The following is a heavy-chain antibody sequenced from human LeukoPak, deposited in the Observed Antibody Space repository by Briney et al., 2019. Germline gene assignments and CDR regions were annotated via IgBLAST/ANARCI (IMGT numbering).Heavy chain of an antibody. J-gene: IGHJ4*02. D-gene: IGHD3-9*01. Sequence: MPSETLSLTCAVYGGSFSGYYWSWIRQPPGKGLEWIGEINHSGSTNYNPSLKSRVTISVDTSKNQFSLKLSSVTAADTAVYYCASTYYDILTGYYYRPPFDYWGQGTLVTVSS. CDR3: ASTYYDILTGYYYRPPFDY. CDR2: INHSGST. CDR1: GGSFSGYY. V-gene: IGHV4-34*01.